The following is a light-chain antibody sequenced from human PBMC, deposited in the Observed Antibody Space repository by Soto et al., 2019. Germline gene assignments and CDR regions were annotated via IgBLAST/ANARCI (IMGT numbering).Light chain of an antibody. Sequence: QSALTQPPSASGSLGQSVAISCTGTSSDVGATDYVSWYQHHSGKAPKLLLYEVNKRPSGVPDRFSGSKSGNTASLTVSVLQAGDEADYYCISHAGTSNVLGTGTKLTVL. CDR1: SSDVGATDY. V-gene: IGLV2-8*01. CDR3: ISHAGTSNV. J-gene: IGLJ1*01. CDR2: EVN.